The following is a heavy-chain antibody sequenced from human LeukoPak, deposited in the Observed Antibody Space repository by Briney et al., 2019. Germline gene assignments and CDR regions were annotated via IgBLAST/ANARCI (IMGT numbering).Heavy chain of an antibody. J-gene: IGHJ3*02. V-gene: IGHV4-59*01. D-gene: IGHD3-22*01. CDR1: GGAISSYY. CDR3: ARGAAMIVVGGAFDI. CDR2: IYYRWST. Sequence: SETLSLTCTVSGGAISSYYRSWIRQPPGKGLEWIGYIYYRWSTNYNPSLKSRVTISVDTSKNQFSLKLSSVTAADTAVYYCARGAAMIVVGGAFDIWGQGTMVTVSS.